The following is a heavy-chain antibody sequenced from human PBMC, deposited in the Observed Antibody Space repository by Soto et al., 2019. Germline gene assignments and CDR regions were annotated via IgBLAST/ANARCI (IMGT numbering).Heavy chain of an antibody. CDR2: ISAYNGNT. CDR1: GYTFTSYG. D-gene: IGHD2-15*01. CDR3: ARDREYCSGGSCSYWFDP. J-gene: IGHJ5*02. Sequence: ASVKVSCKASGYTFTSYGISWVRQAPGQGLEWMGWISAYNGNTNYAQKLQGRVTMTTDTSTSTAYMELRSLRSDDTAVYYCARDREYCSGGSCSYWFDPWGQGTLVTVSS. V-gene: IGHV1-18*01.